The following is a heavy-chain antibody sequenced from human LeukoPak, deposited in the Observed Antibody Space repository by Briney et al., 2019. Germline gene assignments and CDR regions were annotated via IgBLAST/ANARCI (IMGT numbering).Heavy chain of an antibody. CDR3: ARVRVLGTNYEPHY. Sequence: ASVKVSCKASGYTFINYGISWVRQAPGQGLEWMGWISVYNDNTNYAQKLQGRVTMTTDTSTNTAYMELRSLRSDDTAVYYCARVRVLGTNYEPHYWGQGTLVTVSS. CDR2: ISVYNDNT. D-gene: IGHD3-3*01. J-gene: IGHJ4*02. CDR1: GYTFINYG. V-gene: IGHV1-18*01.